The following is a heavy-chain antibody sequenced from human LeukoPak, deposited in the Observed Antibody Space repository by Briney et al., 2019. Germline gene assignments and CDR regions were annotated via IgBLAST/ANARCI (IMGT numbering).Heavy chain of an antibody. V-gene: IGHV4-61*10. J-gene: IGHJ4*02. CDR3: AREGPLRSFDY. CDR2: INHSGST. Sequence: SETLSLTCTVSGGSISSGSYYWSWIRQPAGKGLEWIGEINHSGSTNYNPSLKSRVTISVDTSKNQFSLKLSSVTAADTAVYYCAREGPLRSFDYWGQGTLVTVSS. CDR1: GGSISSGSYY.